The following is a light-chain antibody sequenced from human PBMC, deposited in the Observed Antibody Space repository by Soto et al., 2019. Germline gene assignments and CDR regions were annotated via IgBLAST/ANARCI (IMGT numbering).Light chain of an antibody. Sequence: GERATLSCRASQSVSSSYLAWYQQKPGQAPRLLIYGASSRATGIPDRFSGSGSGTDFTLTISRLEPEDFAVYYCQQYGSSWTFGQVTKV. CDR2: GAS. V-gene: IGKV3-20*01. CDR1: QSVSSSY. CDR3: QQYGSSWT. J-gene: IGKJ1*01.